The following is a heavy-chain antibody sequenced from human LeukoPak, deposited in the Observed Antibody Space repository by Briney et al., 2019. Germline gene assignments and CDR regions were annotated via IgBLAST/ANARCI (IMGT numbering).Heavy chain of an antibody. Sequence: ASVKVSCKVSGYTLTELSMHWVRQAPGKGLEWMGGFDPEDGETIYAQKFQGRVTMTEDTSTDTAYMELSSPRSEDTAVYYSATAALHFWSGLPYYYYGMDVWGQGTTVTVSS. D-gene: IGHD3-3*02. V-gene: IGHV1-24*01. CDR1: GYTLTELS. J-gene: IGHJ6*02. CDR3: ATAALHFWSGLPYYYYGMDV. CDR2: FDPEDGET.